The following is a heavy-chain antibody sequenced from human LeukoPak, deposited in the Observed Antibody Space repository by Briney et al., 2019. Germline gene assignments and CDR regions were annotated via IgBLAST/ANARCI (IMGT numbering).Heavy chain of an antibody. CDR1: GFTFSDYY. Sequence: GSLRLSCAASGFTFSDYYMSWIRQAPGKGLEWVSYISSSGSTIYYADSVKGRFTISRDNAKNSLCLQMNSLRAEDTAVYHCATRLCSTSGCRAYSQYSLDIWGRGTTVTVSS. V-gene: IGHV3-11*04. D-gene: IGHD2-8*01. J-gene: IGHJ6*04. CDR3: ATRLCSTSGCRAYSQYSLDI. CDR2: ISSSGSTI.